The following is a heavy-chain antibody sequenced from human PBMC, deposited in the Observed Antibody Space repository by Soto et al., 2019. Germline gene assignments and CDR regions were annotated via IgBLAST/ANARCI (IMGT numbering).Heavy chain of an antibody. D-gene: IGHD6-13*01. CDR3: ARRVGSGSWFYPYYYYMDV. V-gene: IGHV5-51*01. CDR1: GYSFTSYW. CDR2: IYPGDSDT. Sequence: GESLKISCKGSGYSFTSYWIGWVRQMPGKGLEWMGIIYPGDSDTRYSPSFQGQVTISADKSISTAYLQWSSLKASDTAMYYCARRVGSGSWFYPYYYYMDVWGKGTTVTVSS. J-gene: IGHJ6*03.